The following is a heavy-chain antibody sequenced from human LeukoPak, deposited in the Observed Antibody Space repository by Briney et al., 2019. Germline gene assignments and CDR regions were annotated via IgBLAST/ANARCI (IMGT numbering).Heavy chain of an antibody. CDR3: ARGGNYDDAFDV. CDR2: IYYSGST. CDR1: GGSISSYY. Sequence: KTSETLSLTCTVSGGSISSYYWSWIRQPPGKGLEWIGYIYYSGSTNYNPSLESRVTISLDTSKNQFSLKLSSVTAADTAAYYCARGGNYDDAFDVWGQGTMVTVSS. D-gene: IGHD4-11*01. V-gene: IGHV4-59*01. J-gene: IGHJ3*01.